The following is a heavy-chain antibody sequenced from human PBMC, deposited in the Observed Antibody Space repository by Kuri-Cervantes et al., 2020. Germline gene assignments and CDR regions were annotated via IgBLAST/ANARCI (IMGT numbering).Heavy chain of an antibody. CDR1: VGTFSSYA. CDR3: ARSVATLSPLGDYYYVMDV. J-gene: IGHJ6*04. CDR2: IIPIFGTA. V-gene: IGHV1-69*13. Sequence: SVKVSCKASVGTFSSYAISWVRQAPGQGLEWMGGIIPIFGTANYAQKFQGRVTITADESTSTAYVELSSLRSEDTAVYYFARSVATLSPLGDYYYVMDVWGKGTTVTVSS. D-gene: IGHD3-16*01.